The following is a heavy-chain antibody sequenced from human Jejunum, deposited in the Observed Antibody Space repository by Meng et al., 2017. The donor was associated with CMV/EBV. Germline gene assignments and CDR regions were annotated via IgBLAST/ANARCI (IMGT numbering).Heavy chain of an antibody. V-gene: IGHV3-21*06. Sequence: YVMHWVRQAPGEGLEWVSCISSLSSYSYHADSVKGRFTISRDNAKNSLYLQMSSLRADDTAVYYCARGGRDVSGWTGSYFADHWGQGMLVTSPQ. CDR1: YV. D-gene: IGHD3/OR15-3a*01. CDR2: ISSLSSYS. J-gene: IGHJ4*02. CDR3: ARGGRDVSGWTGSYFADH.